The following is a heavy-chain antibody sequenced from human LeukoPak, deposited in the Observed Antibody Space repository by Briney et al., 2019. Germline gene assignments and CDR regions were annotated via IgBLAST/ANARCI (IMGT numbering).Heavy chain of an antibody. V-gene: IGHV3-9*01. Sequence: GGSLRLSCAASGFTFDDYAMHWVRQAPGKGLEWVSGICWNSGSIGYADSVKGRFTISRDNAKNSLYLQMNSLRAEDPALYYCASRRGYSGQGSLVTASS. J-gene: IGHJ4*02. CDR2: ICWNSGSI. CDR1: GFTFDDYA. CDR3: ASRRGY.